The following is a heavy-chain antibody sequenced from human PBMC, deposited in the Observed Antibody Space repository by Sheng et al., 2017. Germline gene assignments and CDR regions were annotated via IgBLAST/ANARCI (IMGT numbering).Heavy chain of an antibody. CDR3: ARDYYESSGYSVFDF. CDR1: GFTFDSYE. J-gene: IGHJ4*02. D-gene: IGHD3-22*01. V-gene: IGHV3-48*03. Sequence: EVQLVESGGGLVRPGGSLRLSCAASGFTFDSYEMNWVRQAPGQGLEWVSYISGSGTIKYYADSVKGRFTISRDNAKKSLFLQMNSLKVEDTAVYYCARDYYESSGYSVFDFWGRGTLVTVSS. CDR2: ISGSGTIK.